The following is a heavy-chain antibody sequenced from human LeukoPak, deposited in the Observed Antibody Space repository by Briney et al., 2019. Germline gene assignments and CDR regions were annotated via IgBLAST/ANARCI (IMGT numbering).Heavy chain of an antibody. D-gene: IGHD2-15*01. J-gene: IGHJ4*02. Sequence: GASVKVSCKASGYTFTSYYMHWVRQAPGQGLEWMGIINPSGGSTSYAQKFQGRVTMTRDMSTSTVYMELSSLRSEDTAVYYCARDREVLGVVVADSVLFDYWGQGTLVTVSS. CDR1: GYTFTSYY. V-gene: IGHV1-46*01. CDR2: INPSGGST. CDR3: ARDREVLGVVVADSVLFDY.